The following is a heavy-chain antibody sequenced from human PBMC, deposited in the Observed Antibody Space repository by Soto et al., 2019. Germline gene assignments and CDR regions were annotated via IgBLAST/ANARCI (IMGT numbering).Heavy chain of an antibody. Sequence: QVQLVESGGGVVQPGRSLRLSCAASGFTFSSYGMHWVPQAPGKGLEWVAVIWYDGSNKYYADSVKGRFTISRDNSKNTLYLQMNSLRAEDTAVYYCARYCSGGSCLSDLKGVGAFDIWGQGTMVTVSS. J-gene: IGHJ3*02. CDR1: GFTFSSYG. D-gene: IGHD2-15*01. CDR3: ARYCSGGSCLSDLKGVGAFDI. CDR2: IWYDGSNK. V-gene: IGHV3-33*01.